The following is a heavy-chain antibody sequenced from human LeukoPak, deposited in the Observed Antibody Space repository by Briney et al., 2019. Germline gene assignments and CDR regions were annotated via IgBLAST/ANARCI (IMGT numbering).Heavy chain of an antibody. Sequence: PSETLSLTCTVSGGSVSSYYWSWIRQPPGKGLDWIGYIYYSGSTNYNPSLKSRATMSVDTSKNQFSLKLSSVTAADTAVYYCASGPYYYGNWGQGTLVTVSS. D-gene: IGHD3-22*01. CDR3: ASGPYYYGN. CDR2: IYYSGST. V-gene: IGHV4-59*02. J-gene: IGHJ4*02. CDR1: GGSVSSYY.